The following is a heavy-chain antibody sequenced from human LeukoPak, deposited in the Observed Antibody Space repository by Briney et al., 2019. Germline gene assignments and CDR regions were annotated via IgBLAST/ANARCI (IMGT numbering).Heavy chain of an antibody. CDR1: GFTFSGYW. CDR2: INGEGSST. D-gene: IGHD5-24*01. Sequence: GGSLRLSCTTSGFTFSGYWMHWVRQVPGEGLEWVATINGEGSSTSYGDAVTGRVTISRDNAKSTLYLQMTGVSADDTSVYFCARQSSANYYFYLDVWGRGTTVIVSS. CDR3: ARQSSANYYFYLDV. V-gene: IGHV3-74*01. J-gene: IGHJ6*03.